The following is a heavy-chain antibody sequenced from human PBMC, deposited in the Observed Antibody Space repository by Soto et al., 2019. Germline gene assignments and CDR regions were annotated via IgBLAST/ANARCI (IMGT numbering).Heavy chain of an antibody. CDR3: VKNWDTTFSSSSH. Sequence: EVQLLESGGGLVQPGGSLRLSCAASGFTFTTYAMTWVRQAPGKGLEWVSAISGSGGSTYYADSVKGRFTISRDNSKNTLFLQMNSLRAEDTAVYYCVKNWDTTFSSSSHWGQGTLVTVSS. CDR1: GFTFTTYA. D-gene: IGHD6-6*01. CDR2: ISGSGGST. J-gene: IGHJ4*02. V-gene: IGHV3-23*01.